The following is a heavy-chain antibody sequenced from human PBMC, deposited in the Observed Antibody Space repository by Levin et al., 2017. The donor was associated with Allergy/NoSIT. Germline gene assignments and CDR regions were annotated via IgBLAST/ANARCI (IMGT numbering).Heavy chain of an antibody. CDR1: GFTFSSYW. D-gene: IGHD3-10*01. V-gene: IGHV3-7*01. CDR3: ARDHTMVRGVTAFDY. J-gene: IGHJ4*02. CDR2: IKQDGSEK. Sequence: GESLKISCAASGFTFSSYWMSWVRQAPGKGLEWVANIKQDGSEKYYVDSVKGRFTISRDNAKNSLYLQMNSLRAEDTAVYYCARDHTMVRGVTAFDYWGQGTLVTVSS.